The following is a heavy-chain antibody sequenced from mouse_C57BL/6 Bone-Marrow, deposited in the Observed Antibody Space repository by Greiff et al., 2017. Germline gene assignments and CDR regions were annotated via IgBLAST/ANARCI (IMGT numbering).Heavy chain of an antibody. CDR2: IDPETGGT. V-gene: IGHV1-15*01. D-gene: IGHD1-2*01. CDR1: GYTFTDYE. Sequence: QVQLQQSGAELVRPGASVTLSCKASGYTFTDYEMHWVKQTPVHGLEWIGAIDPETGGTAYNQKFKGKAILTADKSSSTAYMVLRSLTSEDSAFYFCTGYYGTWFSYWGQGTLVTVSA. CDR3: TGYYGTWFSY. J-gene: IGHJ3*01.